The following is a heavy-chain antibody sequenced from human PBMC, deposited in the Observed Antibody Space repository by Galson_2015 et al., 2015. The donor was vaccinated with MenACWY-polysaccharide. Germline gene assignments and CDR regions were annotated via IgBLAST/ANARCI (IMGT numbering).Heavy chain of an antibody. J-gene: IGHJ4*02. Sequence: SLRLSCAASGFTFSNYGMHWVRQAPGKGLEWVAFVWYDGSNKYYADSVKGRFTISRDNSKNTLYLQMSSLRAEDTAVYYCATRAGHCSGGTCYGVEYWGQGTLVTVSS. D-gene: IGHD2-15*01. V-gene: IGHV3-30*02. CDR3: ATRAGHCSGGTCYGVEY. CDR2: VWYDGSNK. CDR1: GFTFSNYG.